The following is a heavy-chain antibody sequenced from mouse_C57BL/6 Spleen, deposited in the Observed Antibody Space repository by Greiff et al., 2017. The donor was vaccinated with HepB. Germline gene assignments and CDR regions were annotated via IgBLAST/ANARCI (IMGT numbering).Heavy chain of an antibody. J-gene: IGHJ2*01. Sequence: QVQLQQSGAELVRPGSSVKLSCKASGYTFTSYWMDWVKQRPGQGLEWIGNIYPSDSETHYNQKFKDKATLTVDKSSSTAYMQLSSLTSEDSAVYYCAREGRTTVVAHFDYWGQGTTLTVSS. CDR1: GYTFTSYW. CDR2: IYPSDSET. D-gene: IGHD1-1*01. CDR3: AREGRTTVVAHFDY. V-gene: IGHV1-61*01.